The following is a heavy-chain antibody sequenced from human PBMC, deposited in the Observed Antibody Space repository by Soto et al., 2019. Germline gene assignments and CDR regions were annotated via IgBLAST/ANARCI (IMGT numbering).Heavy chain of an antibody. CDR2: MNPNSGNT. J-gene: IGHJ3*02. D-gene: IGHD3-9*01. V-gene: IGHV1-8*01. CDR1: GYTFTSYD. Sequence: VASVKVSCKASGYTFTSYDINWVRQATGQGLEWMGWMNPNSGNTGYAQKFQGRVTMTRNTSVSTAYMELSSLRSEDTAVYYCAKNPLRVPSYYDILTGYYTDGDAFDIWGQGTMVTVSS. CDR3: AKNPLRVPSYYDILTGYYTDGDAFDI.